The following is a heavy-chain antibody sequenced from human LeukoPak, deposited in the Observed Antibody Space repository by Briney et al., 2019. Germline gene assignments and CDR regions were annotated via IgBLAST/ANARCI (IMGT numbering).Heavy chain of an antibody. CDR1: GFTFSSYA. CDR2: ISGSGGST. D-gene: IGHD6-13*01. CDR3: AKGRGSSWYFDAFDI. V-gene: IGHV3-23*01. Sequence: GGSLRLSCAASGFTFSSYAMNWVRQAPGKGLEWVSGISGSGGSTYYPDSVKGRFTISGDNSKNTLYLQMNSLRAEDTATYYCAKGRGSSWYFDAFDIWGQGAMVTVSS. J-gene: IGHJ3*02.